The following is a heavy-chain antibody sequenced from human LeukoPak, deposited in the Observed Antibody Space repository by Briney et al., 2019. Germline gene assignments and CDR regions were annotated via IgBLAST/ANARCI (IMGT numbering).Heavy chain of an antibody. CDR3: ARDSIVVAAAGTLDY. D-gene: IGHD6-13*01. V-gene: IGHV3-23*01. J-gene: IGHJ4*02. Sequence: GGSLRLSCAASGFTFSSYGMSWVRQAPGKGLEWVSAISGSGGSTYYADSVKGRFTISRDNSKNTLYLQMNSLRAEDTAVYYCARDSIVVAAAGTLDYWGQGTLVTVSS. CDR1: GFTFSSYG. CDR2: ISGSGGST.